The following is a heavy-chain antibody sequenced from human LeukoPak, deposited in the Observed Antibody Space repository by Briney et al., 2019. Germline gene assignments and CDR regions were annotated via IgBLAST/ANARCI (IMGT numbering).Heavy chain of an antibody. CDR1: GGTFSSYA. CDR3: ATTKGTTVTNMDY. J-gene: IGHJ4*02. CDR2: IIPIFGTA. D-gene: IGHD4-11*01. Sequence: SVKVSCKASGGTFSSYAISWVRQAPGQGLEWMGGIIPIFGTANYAQKFQGRVTITTDESTSTAYMELSSLRSEDTAVYYCATTKGTTVTNMDYWGQGTLATVSS. V-gene: IGHV1-69*05.